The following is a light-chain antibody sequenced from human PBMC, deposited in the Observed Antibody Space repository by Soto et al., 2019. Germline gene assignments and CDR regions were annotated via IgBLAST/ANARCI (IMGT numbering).Light chain of an antibody. CDR3: LQERGYPRT. Sequence: DVQMTQSPSTLSGSVGDRVTIACLASQTVSSWLAWYKQKPGKAPKFLIYAASRLQSGVPSRFSGSGSGTDFTLTISSLQPEDFATYYCLQERGYPRTFGQRTKVDIK. CDR2: AAS. V-gene: IGKV1-5*01. J-gene: IGKJ1*01. CDR1: QTVSSW.